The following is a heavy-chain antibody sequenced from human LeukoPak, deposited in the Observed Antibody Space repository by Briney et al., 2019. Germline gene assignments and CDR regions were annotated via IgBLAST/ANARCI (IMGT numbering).Heavy chain of an antibody. CDR3: AKDRYSGSYLPNFDY. CDR1: GFTFSSYN. Sequence: GGSLRLSCAASGFTFSSYNMNWVRQAPGKGLEWVSSITSSSSHIYYADSVKGRFTISRDNSKNTLYLQMNSLRAEDTAVYYCAKDRYSGSYLPNFDYWGQGTLVTVSS. V-gene: IGHV3-21*01. CDR2: ITSSSSHI. D-gene: IGHD1-26*01. J-gene: IGHJ4*02.